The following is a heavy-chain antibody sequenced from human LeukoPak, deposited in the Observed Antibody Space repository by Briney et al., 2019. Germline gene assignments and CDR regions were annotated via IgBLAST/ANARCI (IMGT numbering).Heavy chain of an antibody. CDR2: IKQDGSEK. CDR1: GFTFSTYW. CDR3: ARGYGAHANWFDP. V-gene: IGHV3-7*04. Sequence: GGSLRLSCAASGFTFSTYWMSWVRQAPGKGLEWVANIKQDGSEKYYVDSVKGRFTISRDNAKNSLYLQMNSLRAEDTAVYYCARGYGAHANWFDPWGQGSQVTVSS. D-gene: IGHD4-17*01. J-gene: IGHJ5*02.